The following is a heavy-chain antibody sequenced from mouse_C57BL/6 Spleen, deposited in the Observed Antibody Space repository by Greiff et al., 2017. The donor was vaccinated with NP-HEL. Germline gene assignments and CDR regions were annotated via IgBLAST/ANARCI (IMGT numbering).Heavy chain of an antibody. Sequence: VHLVESGAELARPGASVKLSCKASGYTFTSYGISWVKQRTGQGLEWIGEIYPRSGNTYYNEKFKGKATLTADKSSSTAYMELRRLTSEDSAVYFCARYDYDVEYAMDYWGQGTSVTVSS. CDR2: IYPRSGNT. CDR3: ARYDYDVEYAMDY. D-gene: IGHD2-4*01. J-gene: IGHJ4*01. CDR1: GYTFTSYG. V-gene: IGHV1-81*01.